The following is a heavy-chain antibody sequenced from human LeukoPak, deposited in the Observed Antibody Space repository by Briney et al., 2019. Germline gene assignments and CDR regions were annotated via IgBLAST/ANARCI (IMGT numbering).Heavy chain of an antibody. CDR2: IYHSGNT. V-gene: IGHV4-38-2*02. CDR1: GYSISSGYS. CDR3: ARAVGGDGSGSL. Sequence: SETLSLTCTVSGYSISSGYSWGWIRQPPGKGLEWIGSIYHSGNTYYNPSLKRRVTISVDTSKNQFSLKLSSVTAADTAVYYCARAVGGDGSGSLWGPGTLVTVSS. D-gene: IGHD3-10*01. J-gene: IGHJ4*02.